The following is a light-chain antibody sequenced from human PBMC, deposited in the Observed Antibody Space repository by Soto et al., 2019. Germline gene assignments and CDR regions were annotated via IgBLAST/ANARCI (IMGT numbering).Light chain of an antibody. CDR1: QSVSSN. Sequence: EIVMTQTPATLSVSPGERATLSCRASQSVSSNLAWYQQKPGQAPRLLIYGASTRATGISARFSGSGYGTAFTVTISSLQSEDFAVYYCQQYNNWPLTFGGGTKVELK. V-gene: IGKV3-15*01. CDR2: GAS. J-gene: IGKJ4*01. CDR3: QQYNNWPLT.